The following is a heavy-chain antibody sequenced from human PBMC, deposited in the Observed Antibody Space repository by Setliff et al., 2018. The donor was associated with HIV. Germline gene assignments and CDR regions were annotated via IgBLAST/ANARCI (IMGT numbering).Heavy chain of an antibody. V-gene: IGHV4-34*01. D-gene: IGHD2-2*01. J-gene: IGHJ6*03. CDR3: ARVDCSSTSCYRDYYYYMDV. Sequence: SETLSLTCAVYGGSFSGHYWGWIRQPPGKGLEWIGSIYYSGSTYYNPSLKSRVTISVDTSKNQFSLKLSSVTAADTAVYYCARVDCSSTSCYRDYYYYMDVWGKGTTVTVSS. CDR1: GGSFSGHY. CDR2: IYYSGST.